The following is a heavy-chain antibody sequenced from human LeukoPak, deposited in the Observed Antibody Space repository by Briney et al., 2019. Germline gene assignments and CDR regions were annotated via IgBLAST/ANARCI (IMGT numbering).Heavy chain of an antibody. Sequence: ASVKVSCKAPGYTFTGYYMHWVRQAPGQGLEWMGRINPNSGGTNYAQKFQGRVTMTRDTSISTAYMELSRLRSDDTAVYYCARAEVGATGRVTYGMDVWGQGTTVTVSS. CDR1: GYTFTGYY. CDR2: INPNSGGT. J-gene: IGHJ6*02. CDR3: ARAEVGATGRVTYGMDV. V-gene: IGHV1-2*06. D-gene: IGHD1-26*01.